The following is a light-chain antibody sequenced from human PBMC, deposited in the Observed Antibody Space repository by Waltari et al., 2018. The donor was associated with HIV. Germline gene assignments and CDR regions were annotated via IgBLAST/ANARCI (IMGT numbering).Light chain of an antibody. CDR1: SGRIASNS. V-gene: IGLV6-57*03. Sequence: NFMLTHPHSVSESPGKTVTISCTPRSGRIASNSVQWYQHLPGSAPTTVIYEDKQRPSGVPDRFFGSIDSSSNSASRTSSGLKTEDEADYYCQSYDSTNRVFGGGTKLTVL. CDR3: QSYDSTNRV. J-gene: IGLJ3*02. CDR2: EDK.